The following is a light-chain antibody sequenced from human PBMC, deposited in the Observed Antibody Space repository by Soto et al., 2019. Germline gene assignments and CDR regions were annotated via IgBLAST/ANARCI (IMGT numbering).Light chain of an antibody. CDR2: GAS. J-gene: IGKJ2*01. CDR1: QSISSE. V-gene: IGKV3-15*01. CDR3: QQGHNWPLT. Sequence: DIVMTQSPATLSVSPGESATLSCRASQSISSELAWYQQKPGQPPRLPIYGASTRATGVPARFTGSGSGSDFTLTISGLQSEDLAVYDGQQGHNWPLTFGQGTRLEI.